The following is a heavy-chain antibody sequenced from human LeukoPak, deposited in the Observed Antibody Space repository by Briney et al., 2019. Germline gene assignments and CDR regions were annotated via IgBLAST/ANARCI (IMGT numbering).Heavy chain of an antibody. CDR1: GGTFSSYA. J-gene: IGHJ4*02. CDR3: ARVLSGIAAAGGDY. Sequence: GASVKVSRKASGGTFSSYAISWVRQAPGQGLEWMGRIIPIFGTANYAQKFQGRVTITTDESTSTAYMELSSLRSEDTAVYYCARVLSGIAAAGGDYWGQGTLVTVSS. CDR2: IIPIFGTA. V-gene: IGHV1-69*05. D-gene: IGHD6-13*01.